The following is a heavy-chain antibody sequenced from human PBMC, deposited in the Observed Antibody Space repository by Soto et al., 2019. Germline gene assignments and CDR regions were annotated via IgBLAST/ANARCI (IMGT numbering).Heavy chain of an antibody. V-gene: IGHV4-30-4*01. CDR1: GGSISSGDYY. D-gene: IGHD2-15*01. J-gene: IGHJ2*01. Sequence: QVQLQESGPGLVKPSQTLSLTCTVSGGSISSGDYYWSWIRQPPGKGLEWIGYIYYSGSTYYNPSLKSRVTISVDTSKNQFSLKLSSVTAADTAVYYCARGRPYGGNPSRWYFDLWGRGTLVTVSS. CDR2: IYYSGST. CDR3: ARGRPYGGNPSRWYFDL.